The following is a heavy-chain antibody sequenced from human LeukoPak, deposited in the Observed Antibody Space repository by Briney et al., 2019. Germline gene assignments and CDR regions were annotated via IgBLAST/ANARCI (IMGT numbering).Heavy chain of an antibody. D-gene: IGHD3-10*01. CDR2: IYYSGSP. CDR3: ARAGSYYYGSGSWVDY. Sequence: SETLSLTCTVSSGSVSSGSYYWSWIRQPPGKGLEWIGYIYYSGSPNYNPSLKSRVTISVDTSKNQFSLKLSSVTAADTAVYYCARAGSYYYGSGSWVDYWGQGTLVTVSS. CDR1: SGSVSSGSYY. J-gene: IGHJ4*02. V-gene: IGHV4-61*01.